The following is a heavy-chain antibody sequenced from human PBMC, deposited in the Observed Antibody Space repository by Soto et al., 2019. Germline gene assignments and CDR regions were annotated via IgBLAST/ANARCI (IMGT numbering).Heavy chain of an antibody. Sequence: QVQLQESGPGLVKPSETLSLTCTVSGGSISSYYWSWIRQPPGKGLEWIGYIYYSGSTNYNPSLKSRVTISVDTSKNQFSLKLSSVTAADTAVYYCARSRLYYYGMDVWGQGTTVTVSS. CDR3: ARSRLYYYGMDV. J-gene: IGHJ6*02. CDR1: GGSISSYY. CDR2: IYYSGST. D-gene: IGHD6-25*01. V-gene: IGHV4-59*01.